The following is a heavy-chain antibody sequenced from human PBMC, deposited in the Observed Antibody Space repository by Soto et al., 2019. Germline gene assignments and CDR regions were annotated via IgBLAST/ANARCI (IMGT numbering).Heavy chain of an antibody. J-gene: IGHJ6*02. CDR1: GGTFSSYA. Sequence: SVKVSCKASGGTFSSYAISWVRQAPGQGLEWMGGIIPIFGTANYAKKFQGRVTINAEESKRTAYMELTSLRCEDTAVYYCASFGVPRVQGMDVWGQGTTVTVSS. V-gene: IGHV1-69*13. CDR2: IIPIFGTA. CDR3: ASFGVPRVQGMDV. D-gene: IGHD3-3*01.